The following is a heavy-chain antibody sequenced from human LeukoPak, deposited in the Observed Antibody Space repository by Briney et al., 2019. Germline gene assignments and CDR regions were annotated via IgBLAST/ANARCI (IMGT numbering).Heavy chain of an antibody. J-gene: IGHJ4*02. V-gene: IGHV4-31*03. CDR1: GGSISSGGYY. CDR2: IYYSGST. D-gene: IGHD1-26*01. Sequence: SQTLSLTCTVSGGSISSGGYYWSWIRRHPGKGLGWIGYIYYSGSTYYNPSLKSRVTISVDTSKNQFSLKLSSVTAADTAVYYCARERVVGATNFDYWGQGTLVTVSS. CDR3: ARERVVGATNFDY.